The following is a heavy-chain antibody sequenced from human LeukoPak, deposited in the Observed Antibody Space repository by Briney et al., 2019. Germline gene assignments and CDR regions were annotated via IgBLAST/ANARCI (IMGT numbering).Heavy chain of an antibody. CDR2: INPNSGGT. D-gene: IGHD3-10*01. V-gene: IGHV1-2*02. J-gene: IGHJ4*02. CDR1: GYTFTGYY. CDR3: ARDGPNRISGSGSYYDPNYYFDY. Sequence: GASVKVSCKASGYTFTGYYMHWVRQAPGQGLEWMGWINPNSGGTNYAQKFQGRVTMTRDTSISTAYMELSRLRSDDTAVYYCARDGPNRISGSGSYYDPNYYFDYWGQGTLVTVSS.